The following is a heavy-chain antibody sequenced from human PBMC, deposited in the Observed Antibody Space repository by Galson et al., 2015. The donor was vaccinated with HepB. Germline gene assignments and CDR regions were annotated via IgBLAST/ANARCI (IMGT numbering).Heavy chain of an antibody. J-gene: IGHJ4*02. D-gene: IGHD6-13*01. CDR3: ARDVPCSSSWYFDY. V-gene: IGHV1-69*04. CDR1: GGTFSSFT. CDR2: IVPILGIA. Sequence: SVKVSCKASGGTFSSFTISWVRQAPGQGLEWMGRIVPILGIANSAQKFQGRVTITADKSTSTAYMELSSLRSEDTAVYYCARDVPCSSSWYFDYWGQGTLVTVSS.